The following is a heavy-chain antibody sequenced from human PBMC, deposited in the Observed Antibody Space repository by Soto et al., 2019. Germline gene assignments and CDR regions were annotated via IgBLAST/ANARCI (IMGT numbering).Heavy chain of an antibody. V-gene: IGHV3-33*01. CDR3: ARDRASLTGYSYGFDY. CDR1: GFTFSSYG. Sequence: PGGSLRLSCAASGFTFSSYGMHWVRQAPGKELEWVTVIWYDGSNKYYADSVKGRFTISRDNSKNTLYLQINSLRAEDTAVYYCARDRASLTGYSYGFDYWGQGTLVTVSA. J-gene: IGHJ4*02. CDR2: IWYDGSNK. D-gene: IGHD3-9*01.